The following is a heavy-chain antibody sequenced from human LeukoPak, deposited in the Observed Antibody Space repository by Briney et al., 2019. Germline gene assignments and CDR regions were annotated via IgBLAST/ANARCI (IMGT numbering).Heavy chain of an antibody. CDR3: ARVMGSVSQFPPEYYFDY. Sequence: ASVKVSCKASGYTFTGYYMHWVRQAPGQGLEWMGWINPNSGGTNYAQKFQGRVTMTKDTSISTAYMELSRLRSDDTAVYYCARVMGSVSQFPPEYYFDYWGQGTLVTVSS. CDR1: GYTFTGYY. V-gene: IGHV1-2*02. D-gene: IGHD2-8*01. CDR2: INPNSGGT. J-gene: IGHJ4*02.